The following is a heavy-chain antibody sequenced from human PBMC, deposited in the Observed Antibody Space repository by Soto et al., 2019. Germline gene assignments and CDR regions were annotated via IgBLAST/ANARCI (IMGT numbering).Heavy chain of an antibody. CDR1: RFTFSSYA. D-gene: IGHD5-18*01. CDR2: ISYDGSNK. V-gene: IGHV3-30-3*01. CDR3: ARDPLWGTAMVLWYFDL. J-gene: IGHJ2*01. Sequence: QVQLVESGGGVVQPGRSLRLSCAASRFTFSSYAMHWVRQAPGKGLECVAVISYDGSNKYYADSVKGRFTISRDNSKNTLYLQMNSLRAEDTAVYYCARDPLWGTAMVLWYFDLWGRGTLVTVSS.